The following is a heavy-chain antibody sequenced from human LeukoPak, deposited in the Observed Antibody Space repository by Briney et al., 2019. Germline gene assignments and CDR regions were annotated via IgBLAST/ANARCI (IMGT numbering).Heavy chain of an antibody. V-gene: IGHV3-21*04. CDR3: AKAGFLGLRPFDY. D-gene: IGHD2-15*01. CDR2: ISESSSYV. CDR1: GFSFSSYR. Sequence: GESLRLSCAASGFSFSSYRMAWVRLAPGKGLEWISFISESSSYVKYADSVKGRFTISRDDAKNSLYLQMNSLRAEDTAVYYCAKAGFLGLRPFDYWGQGTLVTVSS. J-gene: IGHJ4*02.